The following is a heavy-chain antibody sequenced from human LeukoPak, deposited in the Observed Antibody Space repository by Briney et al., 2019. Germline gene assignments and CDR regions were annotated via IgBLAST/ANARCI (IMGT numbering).Heavy chain of an antibody. V-gene: IGHV3-21*01. CDR2: ISSSSSYI. CDR3: ARDPGGYSYGLFDY. CDR1: GFTFSSYS. J-gene: IGHJ4*02. D-gene: IGHD5-18*01. Sequence: KPGGSLRLSCAASGFTFSSYSMNWVRQAPGKGLEWVSSISSSSSYIYYADSAKGRFTISRDNAKNSLYLQMNSLRAEDTAVYYCARDPGGYSYGLFDYWGQGTLVTVSS.